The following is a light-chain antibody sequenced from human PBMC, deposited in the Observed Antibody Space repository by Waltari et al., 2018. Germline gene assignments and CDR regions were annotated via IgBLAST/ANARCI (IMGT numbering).Light chain of an antibody. CDR1: SSDVAGYNY. Sequence: QSALTQPASVSGSPGQSLTISCTGTSSDVAGYNYVPWYQQHPGKAPKLMIYDVSNRPSGVSNRFSGSKSGNTASLTISGLQAEDEADYYCSSYTSSSTRVFGTGTKVTVL. CDR3: SSYTSSSTRV. J-gene: IGLJ1*01. V-gene: IGLV2-14*01. CDR2: DVS.